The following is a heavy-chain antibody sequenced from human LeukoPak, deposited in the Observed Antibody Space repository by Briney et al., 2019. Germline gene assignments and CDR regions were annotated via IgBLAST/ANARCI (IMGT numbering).Heavy chain of an antibody. CDR3: ARDYYDSSGYSYYYYGMDV. J-gene: IGHJ6*02. D-gene: IGHD3-22*01. Sequence: GSLRLSCAASGFTFSSYGMHWVRQAPGKGLEWVAVIWYDGSNKYYADSVKGRFTISRDNSKNTLYLQMNSLRAEDTAVYYCARDYYDSSGYSYYYYGMDVWGQGTTVTVSS. CDR1: GFTFSSYG. CDR2: IWYDGSNK. V-gene: IGHV3-33*01.